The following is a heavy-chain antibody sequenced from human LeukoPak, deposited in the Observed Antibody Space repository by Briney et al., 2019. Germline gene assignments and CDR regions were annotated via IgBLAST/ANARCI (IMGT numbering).Heavy chain of an antibody. Sequence: GGSLRLSCAASGFTFSSYGMPWVRQAPGKGLEWVAVISYDGSNKYYADSVKGRFTISRDNAKNTLYLQMNSLRAEDTAVYYCAREAYDYIDYWGQGTLVTVSS. J-gene: IGHJ4*02. CDR2: ISYDGSNK. D-gene: IGHD3-16*01. CDR3: AREAYDYIDY. CDR1: GFTFSSYG. V-gene: IGHV3-30*03.